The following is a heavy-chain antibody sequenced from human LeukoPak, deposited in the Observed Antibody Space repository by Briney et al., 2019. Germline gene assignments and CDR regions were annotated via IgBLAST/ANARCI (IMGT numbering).Heavy chain of an antibody. CDR1: GRSISPYY. J-gene: IGHJ6*03. Sequence: SETLSLTCSVSGRSISPYYWSWFRQAPGRGLEWVGYIFSSGAASYKPSLKSRVTLSVDTSKNQFSLRLNSVTPADTAVYYCARSSEGRYYYDSSGFSYYYYYMDVWGKGTTVTISS. CDR2: IFSSGAA. CDR3: ARSSEGRYYYDSSGFSYYYYYMDV. D-gene: IGHD3-22*01. V-gene: IGHV4-59*01.